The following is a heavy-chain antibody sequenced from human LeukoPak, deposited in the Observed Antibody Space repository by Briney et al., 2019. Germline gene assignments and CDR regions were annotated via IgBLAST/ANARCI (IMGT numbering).Heavy chain of an antibody. V-gene: IGHV4-4*02. Sequence: SETLSLTCAVSGGSISSSNWWSWVRQSPRKGLEWIGEIYHSGSTNYNPSLKSRVTISVDKSKNQLSLKLTSVTAADTAMYHCARDYCSSTSRYSALDYWGQGILVTVSS. CDR1: GGSISSSNW. J-gene: IGHJ4*02. CDR2: IYHSGST. CDR3: ARDYCSSTSRYSALDY. D-gene: IGHD2-2*01.